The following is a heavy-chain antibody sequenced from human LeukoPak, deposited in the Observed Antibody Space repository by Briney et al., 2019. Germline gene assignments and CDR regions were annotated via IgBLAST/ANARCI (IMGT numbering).Heavy chain of an antibody. CDR1: GFTFSSYG. CDR3: AKGTNTAIAPGDY. V-gene: IGHV3-30*18. CDR2: ISYDGSNK. J-gene: IGHJ4*02. Sequence: PGRSLRLSCAASGFTFSSYGMHWVRQAPGKGLEWVGVISYDGSNKYYADSVKGRFTISRDNSKNTLYLQMNSLRAEDTAVYYCAKGTNTAIAPGDYWGQGTPVTVSS. D-gene: IGHD5-18*01.